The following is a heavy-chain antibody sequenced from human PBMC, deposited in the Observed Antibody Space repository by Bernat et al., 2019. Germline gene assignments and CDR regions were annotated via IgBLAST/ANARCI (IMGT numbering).Heavy chain of an antibody. CDR3: ATLDDGDSHNY. D-gene: IGHD4-17*01. CDR2: IYYSGST. Sequence: QVQLQESGPGLVKPSETLSLTCTVSGGSISSYYWSWIRQPPGKGLEWIGYIYYSGSTNYNPSLKSRVTISVDTSKNQFSLKLSSVTAADTAVYYCATLDDGDSHNYWGQGTLVTVSS. J-gene: IGHJ4*02. CDR1: GGSISSYY. V-gene: IGHV4-59*01.